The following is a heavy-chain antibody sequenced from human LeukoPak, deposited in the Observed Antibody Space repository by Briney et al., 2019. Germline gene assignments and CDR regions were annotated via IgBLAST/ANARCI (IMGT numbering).Heavy chain of an antibody. V-gene: IGHV1-3*01. D-gene: IGHD6-19*01. J-gene: IGHJ4*02. CDR3: ARVPYSSGWFDY. Sequence: KFQGRVTITRDTSASTAYMELCSLRSEDTAVYYCARVPYSSGWFDYWGQGTLVTVSS.